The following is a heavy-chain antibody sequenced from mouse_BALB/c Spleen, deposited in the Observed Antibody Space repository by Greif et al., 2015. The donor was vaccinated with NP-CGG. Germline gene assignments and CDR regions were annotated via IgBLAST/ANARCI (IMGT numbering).Heavy chain of an antibody. Sequence: VQLVESGAELVRPGVSVKISCKGSGYTFTDYAMHWVKQSHAKSLEWIGVISTYYGDASYNQEFKGKATMTVDKSSSTAYMELSRLTSEDSAIYYCARGGIYYGSSYLFAYWGQGTLVTVSA. CDR1: GYTFTDYA. CDR2: ISTYYGDA. J-gene: IGHJ3*01. D-gene: IGHD1-1*01. CDR3: ARGGIYYGSSYLFAY. V-gene: IGHV1S137*01.